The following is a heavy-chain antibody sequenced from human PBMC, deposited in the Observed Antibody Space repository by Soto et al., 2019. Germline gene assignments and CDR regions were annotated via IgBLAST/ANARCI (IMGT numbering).Heavy chain of an antibody. V-gene: IGHV3-30*18. CDR2: ISYDGSNK. CDR3: AKDPAAGTVEDGMDV. CDR1: GFTFSSYG. J-gene: IGHJ6*02. D-gene: IGHD6-13*01. Sequence: GGSLRLSCAASGFTFSSYGMHWVRQAPGKGLEWVAVISYDGSNKYYADSVKGRFTISRDNSKNTLYLQMNSLRAEDTAVYYCAKDPAAGTVEDGMDVWGQGTTVTVSS.